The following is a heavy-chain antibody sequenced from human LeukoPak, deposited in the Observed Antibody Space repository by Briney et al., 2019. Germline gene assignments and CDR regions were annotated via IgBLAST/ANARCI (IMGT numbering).Heavy chain of an antibody. J-gene: IGHJ4*02. CDR1: GFAFSSYG. Sequence: GGSLRLSCAASGFAFSSYGMHWVRQAPGKGLEWVAVIWYDGSNKYYADSVKGRFTISRDNSKNTLYLQMNSLRAEDTAVYYCARDVRYFDWLSLVDYWGQGTLVTVSS. V-gene: IGHV3-33*01. CDR3: ARDVRYFDWLSLVDY. D-gene: IGHD3-9*01. CDR2: IWYDGSNK.